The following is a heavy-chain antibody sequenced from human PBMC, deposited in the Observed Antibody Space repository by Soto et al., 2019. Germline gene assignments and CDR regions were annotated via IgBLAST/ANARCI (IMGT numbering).Heavy chain of an antibody. CDR1: GGSISSYF. J-gene: IGHJ4*02. Sequence: ETMSLTCTVSGGSISSYFYIWVRQPPGKGLEWIGSVYYTGTTDYNPPLKVRVTLSVDTSKPQFSLNLRSVTAADTAVYYCARDLAAVPSAFDYWGRGTLVTVSS. D-gene: IGHD6-13*01. CDR2: VYYTGTT. V-gene: IGHV4-59*01. CDR3: ARDLAAVPSAFDY.